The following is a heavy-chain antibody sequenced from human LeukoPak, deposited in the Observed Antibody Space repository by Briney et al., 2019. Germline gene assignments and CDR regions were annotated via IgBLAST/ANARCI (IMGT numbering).Heavy chain of an antibody. J-gene: IGHJ4*02. D-gene: IGHD6-6*01. V-gene: IGHV1-18*01. CDR3: GRSMDSSTSRLIEY. CDR1: GYTFTSYG. CDR2: ISVYKGNT. Sequence: ASVKVSCKASGYTFTSYGISWVRQAPGQGLEWMGWISVYKGNTNYAQKLQGRVTMTTDTSTSTVYMELRSLRSDDTAVYYCGRSMDSSTSRLIEYWGQGTLVTVSS.